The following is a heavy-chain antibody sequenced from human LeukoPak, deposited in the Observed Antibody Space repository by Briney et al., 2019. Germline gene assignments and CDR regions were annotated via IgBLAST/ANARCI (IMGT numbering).Heavy chain of an antibody. Sequence: GGSLRLSCEASGFTFSSYAMSWVRQAPGKGLEWVSAISSSGGSTYYADSVKGRFTISRDSSKNTLYLLMSSLRAEDTAVYYCAKGVYGYADYALLDYWGQGTLVTVSS. CDR3: AKGVYGYADYALLDY. V-gene: IGHV3-23*01. CDR1: GFTFSSYA. J-gene: IGHJ4*02. D-gene: IGHD2-2*01. CDR2: ISSSGGST.